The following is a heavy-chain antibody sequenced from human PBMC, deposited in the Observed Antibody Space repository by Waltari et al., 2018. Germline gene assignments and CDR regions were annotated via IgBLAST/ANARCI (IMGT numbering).Heavy chain of an antibody. Sequence: QLHLQESGPGLVRPSETLSLTCSVSGDSINSDYDYWGWLRQPPGEGLAWIGTVHFSGNTYHNPSLRSWGPISVDPSKNQFSLELTSVTAADTAVYYRSELDYNALRRGCDPGGQGTLVTVSS. J-gene: IGHJ5*02. V-gene: IGHV4-39*01. CDR1: GDSINSDYDY. CDR3: SELDYNALRRGCDP. D-gene: IGHD1-1*01. CDR2: VHFSGNT.